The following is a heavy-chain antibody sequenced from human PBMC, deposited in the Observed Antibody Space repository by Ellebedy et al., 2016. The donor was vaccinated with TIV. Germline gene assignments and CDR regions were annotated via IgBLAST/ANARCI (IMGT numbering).Heavy chain of an antibody. V-gene: IGHV1-2*02. J-gene: IGHJ2*01. CDR3: ARGSQPIQSPGDWYFDL. D-gene: IGHD2-2*02. CDR1: GYTFTGYY. CDR2: INPNSGGT. Sequence: ASVKVSCKASGYTFTGYYMHWVRQAPGQGLEWMGWINPNSGGTNYAQKFQGRVTMTRDRSISTVYMELSRLTSDDAAMYYCARGSQPIQSPGDWYFDLWGRGTLVTVSS.